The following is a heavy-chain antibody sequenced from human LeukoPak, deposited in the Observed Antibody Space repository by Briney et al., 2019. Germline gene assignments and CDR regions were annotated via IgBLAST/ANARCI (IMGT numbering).Heavy chain of an antibody. CDR2: IRFDGTNK. Sequence: PGGSLRLSCAASGFTFSSYGMHWVRQAPGKGLEWVSFIRFDGTNKYYADSVKGRFTISRDNSKNTLYLQMNSLRAEDTAVYYCAEDKRRYCSSTSCYVGNDYWGQGTLVTVSS. CDR1: GFTFSSYG. D-gene: IGHD2-2*01. CDR3: AEDKRRYCSSTSCYVGNDY. J-gene: IGHJ4*02. V-gene: IGHV3-30*02.